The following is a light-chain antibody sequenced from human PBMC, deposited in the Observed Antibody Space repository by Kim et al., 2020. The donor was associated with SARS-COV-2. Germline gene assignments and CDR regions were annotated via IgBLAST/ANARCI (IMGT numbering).Light chain of an antibody. J-gene: IGKJ1*01. V-gene: IGKV1-27*01. Sequence: ASIGDRVTITCLASQDITHSLAWYQQKPCKVPQVLIYAASTLQSGVPSRFSGIGSGTEFTLTIASLQTEDVATYYCHKYNSAPWTFGPGTKVDIK. CDR3: HKYNSAPWT. CDR2: AAS. CDR1: QDITHS.